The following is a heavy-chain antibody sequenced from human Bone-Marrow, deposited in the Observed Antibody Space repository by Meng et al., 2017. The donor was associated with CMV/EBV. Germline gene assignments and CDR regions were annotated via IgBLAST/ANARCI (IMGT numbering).Heavy chain of an antibody. V-gene: IGHV3-11*01. CDR1: TFSDYY. Sequence: TFSDYYMSWIRQAPGKGLEWVSYISSSGSTIYYADSVKGRFTISRDNAKNSLYLQMNSLRAEDTAVYYCARDSGYYYDSSGYYYQFDYWGQGTLVTSPQ. D-gene: IGHD3-22*01. J-gene: IGHJ4*02. CDR3: ARDSGYYYDSSGYYYQFDY. CDR2: ISSSGSTI.